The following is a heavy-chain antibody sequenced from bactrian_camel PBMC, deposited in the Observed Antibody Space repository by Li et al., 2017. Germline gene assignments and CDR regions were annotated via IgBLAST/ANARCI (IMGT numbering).Heavy chain of an antibody. Sequence: VQLVESGGGSVQAGGSLRLSCAASGYTYNRNCMAWFRQAPGKGLEWVSSIYSHGSNTYYADSAKGRFTISRDNAKNTLYLQMSSLKSEDTALYYCASSPEYGVDRISYEYAYWGQGTQVTVS. CDR2: IYSHGSNT. J-gene: IGHJ4*01. V-gene: IGHV3-2*01. CDR3: ASSPEYGVDRISYEYAY. D-gene: IGHD1*01. CDR1: GYTYNRNC.